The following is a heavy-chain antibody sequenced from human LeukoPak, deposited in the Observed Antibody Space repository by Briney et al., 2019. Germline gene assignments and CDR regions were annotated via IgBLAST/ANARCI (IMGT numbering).Heavy chain of an antibody. J-gene: IGHJ4*02. D-gene: IGHD3-10*01. CDR1: GGSISSYY. CDR3: ARVWFGELFFDY. V-gene: IGHV4-59*08. Sequence: PSETLSLTCTVSGGSISSYYWSWIRQPPGKGLEWIGYIYYSGSTNYNPSLKSRVTISVDTSKNQFSLKLSSVTAADTAVYYCARVWFGELFFDYWGQGTLVTVSS. CDR2: IYYSGST.